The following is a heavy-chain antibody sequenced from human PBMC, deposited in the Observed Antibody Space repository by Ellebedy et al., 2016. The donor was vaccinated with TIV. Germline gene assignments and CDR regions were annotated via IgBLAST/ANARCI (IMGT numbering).Heavy chain of an antibody. CDR2: IKQDGSEK. J-gene: IGHJ6*02. CDR1: GFTFSRYW. CDR3: ARDNGYCVTTSCPMTHYYYYGMDV. Sequence: GESLKISCAASGFTFSRYWMSWVRQAPGKGLEWVANIKQDGSEKYYVDSLKGRFTISRANAKNSLYLQMNSLRAEDTALYYCARDNGYCVTTSCPMTHYYYYGMDVWGQGTTVTVSS. D-gene: IGHD2-2*01. V-gene: IGHV3-7*03.